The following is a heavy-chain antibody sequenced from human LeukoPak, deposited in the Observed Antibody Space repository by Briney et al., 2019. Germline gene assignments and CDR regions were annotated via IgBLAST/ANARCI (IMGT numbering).Heavy chain of an antibody. CDR3: AREAIFGVVIIGYYYMDV. D-gene: IGHD3-3*01. CDR2: TYYRSKWYN. Sequence: SQTLSLTCAISGDSVSSNSAAWNWIRQSPSRGLEWLGRTYYRSKWYNDYAVSVKSRITINPDTSKNQFSLQLNSVTPEDTAVYYCAREAIFGVVIIGYYYMDVWGKGTTVTVSS. CDR1: GDSVSSNSAA. J-gene: IGHJ6*03. V-gene: IGHV6-1*01.